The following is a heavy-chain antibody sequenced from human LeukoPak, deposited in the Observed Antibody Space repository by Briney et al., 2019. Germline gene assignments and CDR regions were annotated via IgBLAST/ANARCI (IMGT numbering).Heavy chain of an antibody. CDR3: ASGSREW. Sequence: HPGGSLRLSCAASGFTFSRYWMSWVPPAPGKGLEWLANIKEDVSEKYYVDSVKGRFTISRDNAKNSLYLQMNSLRAEDTSVYYCASGSREWWGQGTLVPVSS. CDR1: GFTFSRYW. CDR2: IKEDVSEK. J-gene: IGHJ4*02. D-gene: IGHD3-10*01. V-gene: IGHV3-7*01.